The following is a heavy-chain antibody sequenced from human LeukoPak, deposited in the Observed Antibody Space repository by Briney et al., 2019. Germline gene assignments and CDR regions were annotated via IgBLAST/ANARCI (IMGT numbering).Heavy chain of an antibody. D-gene: IGHD1-1*01. V-gene: IGHV3-9*01. CDR2: VSWNGSPI. J-gene: IGHJ6*03. CDR3: AKDYTTWSTTSYFYYMDV. CDR1: GFSFGDYA. Sequence: GRSLRLSCAASGFSFGDYAMHWVRQAPGKGLEWVAGVSWNGSPIGYADSLRGRFTISRDNAKNSLYLQMNSLRVEDTALYYCAKDYTTWSTTSYFYYMDVWGKGTTVTVSS.